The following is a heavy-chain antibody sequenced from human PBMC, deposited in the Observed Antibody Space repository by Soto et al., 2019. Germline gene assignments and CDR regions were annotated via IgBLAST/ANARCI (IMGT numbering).Heavy chain of an antibody. D-gene: IGHD3-3*01. CDR2: INPSGGST. Sequence: QVQLVQSGAEVKKPGASVKVSCKASGYTFTSYYMHWVRQAPGQGLEWMGIINPSGGSTSYAQKFQGRVTMTRDTSTSTVYMELSSLRSEDTAVYYCARTRGIFGVVIIGASGWFDPWGQGTLVTVSS. CDR3: ARTRGIFGVVIIGASGWFDP. J-gene: IGHJ5*02. CDR1: GYTFTSYY. V-gene: IGHV1-46*03.